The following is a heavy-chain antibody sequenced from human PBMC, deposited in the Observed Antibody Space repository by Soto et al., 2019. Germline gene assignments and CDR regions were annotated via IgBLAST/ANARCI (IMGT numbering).Heavy chain of an antibody. D-gene: IGHD3-16*02. CDR2: IWYDGSNK. Sequence: GGSLRLSCAASGFTFSSYGMHWVRQAPGKGLEWVAVIWYDGSNKYYADSAKGRFTISRDNSKNTLYLQMNSLRAEDTAVYYCARDCVVGGYTAEVDAFYIWGQGTMVT. CDR1: GFTFSSYG. V-gene: IGHV3-33*01. CDR3: ARDCVVGGYTAEVDAFYI. J-gene: IGHJ3*02.